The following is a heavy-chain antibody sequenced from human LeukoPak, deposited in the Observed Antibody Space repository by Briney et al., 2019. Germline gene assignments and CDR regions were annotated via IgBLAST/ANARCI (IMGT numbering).Heavy chain of an antibody. D-gene: IGHD3-10*01. CDR1: GYTFTSYG. Sequence: ASVKVSCKASGYTFTSYGISWVRQAPGQGLEWMGWISAYNGNTNYAQKFQGRVTMTRNTSISTAYMELSSLRSEDTAVYFCARGTIVRGVIYSWGQGTLVTVSS. V-gene: IGHV1-18*01. CDR2: ISAYNGNT. CDR3: ARGTIVRGVIYS. J-gene: IGHJ4*02.